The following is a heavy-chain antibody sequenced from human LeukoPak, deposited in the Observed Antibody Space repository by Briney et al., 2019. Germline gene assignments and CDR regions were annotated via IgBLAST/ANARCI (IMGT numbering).Heavy chain of an antibody. J-gene: IGHJ4*02. Sequence: GGSLRLSCAASGFTFSSYAMHWVRQAPGKGLEWVAVISYDGSNKYYADSVKGRFTISRDNSKNTLYLQMNSLRAEDTAVYYCARAPKKSYGSFDYWSQGTLVTASS. V-gene: IGHV3-30*04. CDR2: ISYDGSNK. CDR1: GFTFSSYA. CDR3: ARAPKKSYGSFDY. D-gene: IGHD5-18*01.